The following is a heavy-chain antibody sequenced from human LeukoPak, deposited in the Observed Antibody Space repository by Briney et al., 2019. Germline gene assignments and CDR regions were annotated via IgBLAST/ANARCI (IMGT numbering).Heavy chain of an antibody. D-gene: IGHD3-10*01. CDR1: GGSFSGYY. V-gene: IGHV4-34*01. J-gene: IGHJ6*03. CDR2: INHSGST. CDR3: ARRGSHYYYYMDV. Sequence: SETLSLTCAVYGGSFSGYYWSWIRQPPGKGLEWIGEINHSGSTNYNPSLKSRVTISVDTSKNQFSLKLSSMTAADTAVYYCARRGSHYYYYMDVWGKGTTVTISS.